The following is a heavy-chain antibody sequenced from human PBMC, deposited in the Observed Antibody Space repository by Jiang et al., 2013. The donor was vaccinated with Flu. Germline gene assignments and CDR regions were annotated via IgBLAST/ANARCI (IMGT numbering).Heavy chain of an antibody. CDR1: FSASW. J-gene: IGHJ1*01. CDR2: IKEDGSYK. V-gene: IGHV3-7*01. CDR3: ATSRH. Sequence: FSASWMSWVRQAPGKGLEWVANIKEDGSYKDYVDSVKGRFTISRDNAKNSLFLQMNSLRAEDTAVYYCATSRHWGQGTLVTVTS.